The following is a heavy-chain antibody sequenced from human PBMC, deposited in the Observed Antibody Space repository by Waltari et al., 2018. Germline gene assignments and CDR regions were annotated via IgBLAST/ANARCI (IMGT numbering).Heavy chain of an antibody. V-gene: IGHV3-53*01. CDR3: ARDPSGSYPGDY. Sequence: EVQLVESGGGLIQPGGSLRLSCAASGFTVSTNYMTWVRQAPGKGLEWFSVIYRGGSTYYADSVKGRFTISRDNSKNTLYLQMNSLRAEDTAVYYCARDPSGSYPGDYWGQGTLVTVSS. CDR2: IYRGGST. J-gene: IGHJ4*02. CDR1: GFTVSTNY. D-gene: IGHD1-26*01.